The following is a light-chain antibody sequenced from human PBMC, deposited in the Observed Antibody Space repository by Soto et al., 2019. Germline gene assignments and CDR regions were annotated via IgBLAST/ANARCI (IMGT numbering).Light chain of an antibody. CDR3: SSFTIRSTLI. J-gene: IGLJ2*01. V-gene: IGLV2-14*01. CDR1: SSDVGYYNY. CDR2: EVS. Sequence: SVLTQPASVSGSPGQSITISCTGSSSDVGYYNYVSWYQQHPGKAPKLMIYEVSNRPSGVSDRFSGSKSGNTASLTTSGLQAEDGADYYCSSFTIRSTLIFGGGTKVTVL.